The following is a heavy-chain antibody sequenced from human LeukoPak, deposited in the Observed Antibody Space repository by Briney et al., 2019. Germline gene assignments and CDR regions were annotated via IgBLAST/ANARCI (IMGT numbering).Heavy chain of an antibody. D-gene: IGHD3-10*01. Sequence: SGGSLRLSCAASGFTFSSYSMNWVRQAPGKGLEWVSYISSSSSTIYYADSVKGRFTISRDNAKNSLYLQMNSLRDEDTAVYYCARDSLYYYGSGSYSYWGQGTLVTVSS. CDR1: GFTFSSYS. CDR2: ISSSSSTI. J-gene: IGHJ4*02. CDR3: ARDSLYYYGSGSYSY. V-gene: IGHV3-48*02.